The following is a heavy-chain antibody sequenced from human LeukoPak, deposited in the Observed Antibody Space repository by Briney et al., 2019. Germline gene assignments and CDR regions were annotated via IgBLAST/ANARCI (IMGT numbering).Heavy chain of an antibody. CDR2: ISGSGGST. CDR1: GFTFSSYA. Sequence: PGGSLRLSCAASGFTFSSYAMSWVRHPPGKGLEWVSAISGSGGSTYYTDSVKGRFTISRDNSKNTPYLQMNSLRAEDTAVYYCANGHCSGGSCYSGYFDFWGQGTLVTVSS. J-gene: IGHJ4*02. V-gene: IGHV3-23*01. D-gene: IGHD2-15*01. CDR3: ANGHCSGGSCYSGYFDF.